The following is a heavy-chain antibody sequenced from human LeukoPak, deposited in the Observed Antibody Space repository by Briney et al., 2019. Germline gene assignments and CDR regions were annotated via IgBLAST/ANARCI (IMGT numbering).Heavy chain of an antibody. Sequence: PWGSLRLSCAASSFTFSINDMSWVRHVLGKGLEWLSFISSAGTTYYADSVKGRFTISRDNSKNTVYLQVNSLRDEDTAVYYCARDLEAANTYYFDYWGQGTMVTVSS. J-gene: IGHJ4*02. CDR3: ARDLEAANTYYFDY. CDR2: ISSAGTT. V-gene: IGHV3-66*01. D-gene: IGHD6-13*01. CDR1: SFTFSIND.